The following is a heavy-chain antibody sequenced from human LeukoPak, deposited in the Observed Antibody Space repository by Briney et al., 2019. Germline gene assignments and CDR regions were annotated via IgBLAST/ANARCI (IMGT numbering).Heavy chain of an antibody. CDR3: AKDLGSIAAAATPFDY. CDR1: GSTFSSYA. Sequence: PGGSLRLSCAASGSTFSSYAMSWVRQAPGKGLEWVSAISGSGGSTYYADSVKGRFTISRDNSKNTLYLQMNSLRAEDTAVYYCAKDLGSIAAAATPFDYWGQGTLVTVSS. CDR2: ISGSGGST. J-gene: IGHJ4*02. D-gene: IGHD6-13*01. V-gene: IGHV3-23*01.